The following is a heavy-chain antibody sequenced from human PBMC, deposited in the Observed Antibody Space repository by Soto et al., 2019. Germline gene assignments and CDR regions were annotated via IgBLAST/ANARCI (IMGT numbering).Heavy chain of an antibody. D-gene: IGHD3-22*01. CDR3: ARPYSSGEDTDV. CDR1: GYNFISYW. J-gene: IGHJ6*02. V-gene: IGHV5-10-1*01. CDR2: IDPSDSYT. Sequence: PGESLKISCKGSGYNFISYWISWVRQMPGRGLEWMGRIDPSDSYTNYSPSFQGHVTISADKSINTAYLQWSTLKASDTAMYYCARPYSSGEDTDVWGQGTTVTVSS.